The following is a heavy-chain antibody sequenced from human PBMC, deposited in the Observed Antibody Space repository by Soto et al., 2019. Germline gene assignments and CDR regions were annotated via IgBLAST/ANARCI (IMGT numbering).Heavy chain of an antibody. CDR3: AKDVSAYVGDTAMGYYFYY. CDR1: GFTFSSYG. V-gene: IGHV3-30*18. D-gene: IGHD5-18*01. CDR2: ISYDGSNK. Sequence: QVQLVESGGGVVQPGRSLRLSCAASGFTFSSYGMQWVRQAPGKGLEWVAVISYDGSNKYYADSVKGRFTISRDNSKNTLYLQMNSLRAEDTAVYYCAKDVSAYVGDTAMGYYFYYWGQGTLVTVSS. J-gene: IGHJ4*02.